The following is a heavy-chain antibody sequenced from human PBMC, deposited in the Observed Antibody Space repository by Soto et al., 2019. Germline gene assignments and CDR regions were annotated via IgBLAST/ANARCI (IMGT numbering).Heavy chain of an antibody. Sequence: SETLSLTCAVYGGSFSGYYWSWIRQPPGKGLEWIGEINHSGSTNYNPSLKSRVTISVDTSKNQFSLKLSSVTAADTAVYYCASRANAVYSGYDYYFDYWGQGTLVTVSS. CDR1: GGSFSGYY. CDR3: ASRANAVYSGYDYYFDY. J-gene: IGHJ4*02. CDR2: INHSGST. V-gene: IGHV4-34*01. D-gene: IGHD5-12*01.